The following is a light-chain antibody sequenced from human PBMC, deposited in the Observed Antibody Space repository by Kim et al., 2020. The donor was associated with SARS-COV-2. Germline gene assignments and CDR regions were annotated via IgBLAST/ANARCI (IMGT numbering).Light chain of an antibody. J-gene: IGLJ2*01. CDR2: DNG. CDR3: ATWDRSLNRVF. V-gene: IGLV1-51*01. CDR1: ASTFDRNA. Sequence: QSVLTQPPSVSAAPGQKVTISCSGSASTFDRNAVLWYQQFPGTAPRLLIYDNGQRPSGVPDRFSGSRSGTSATLGITGLQTGDEADYYCATWDRSLNRVFFGGGTQLTVL.